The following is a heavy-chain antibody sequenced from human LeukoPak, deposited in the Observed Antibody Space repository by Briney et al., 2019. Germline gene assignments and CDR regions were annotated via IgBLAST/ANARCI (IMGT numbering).Heavy chain of an antibody. J-gene: IGHJ2*01. CDR3: ARGLYYYDSSGYSYFDL. CDR2: IWYDGSNK. V-gene: IGHV3-33*01. Sequence: GGSLRLSCAASGFTFSSYGMHWVRQAPGNGLEWVAVIWYDGSNKYYADSVKGRFTISRDNSKNTLYLQMNSLRAEDTAVYYCARGLYYYDSSGYSYFDLWGRGTLVTVSS. D-gene: IGHD3-22*01. CDR1: GFTFSSYG.